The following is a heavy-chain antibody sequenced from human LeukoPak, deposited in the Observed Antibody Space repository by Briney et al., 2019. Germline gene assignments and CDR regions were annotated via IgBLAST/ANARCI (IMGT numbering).Heavy chain of an antibody. CDR2: ISSSSYI. D-gene: IGHD3-10*01. CDR1: GFTFSSYS. CDR3: ARSPPVRGVIPFGY. Sequence: GGSLRLSCAASGFTFSSYSMNWVRQAPGKGLEWVSSISSSSYIYYADSVKGRFTISRDNAKNSLYLQMNSLRAEDTAVYYCARSPPVRGVIPFGYWGQGTLVTVSS. J-gene: IGHJ4*02. V-gene: IGHV3-21*01.